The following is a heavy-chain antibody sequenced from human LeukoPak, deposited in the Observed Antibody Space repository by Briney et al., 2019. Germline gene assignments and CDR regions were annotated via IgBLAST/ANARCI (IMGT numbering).Heavy chain of an antibody. V-gene: IGHV3-23*01. J-gene: IGHJ3*02. CDR1: GFRFSTYA. D-gene: IGHD3-3*01. CDR2: ISGSGGNT. Sequence: GGSLRLSCAASGFRFSTYAMSWVRQAPGKGLEWVSGISGSGGNTFYVDSVQGRFIISRDNSKNTLYLQMNSLRAEDTAVYFCAKARYDTIFGVVIPAFDIWGQGTMVTVSS. CDR3: AKARYDTIFGVVIPAFDI.